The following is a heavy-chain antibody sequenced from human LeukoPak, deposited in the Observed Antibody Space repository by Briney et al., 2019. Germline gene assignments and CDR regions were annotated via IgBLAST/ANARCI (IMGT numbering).Heavy chain of an antibody. D-gene: IGHD3-10*01. J-gene: IGHJ4*02. CDR3: ARVGSGSYHFDY. Sequence: SQTLSLTCAVSGGSISSGGYSWSWIRQPPRKGLEWIGYIYHSGSTYYNPSLKSRVTISVDRSKNQFSLKLSSVTAADTAVYYCARVGSGSYHFDYWGQGTLVTVSS. CDR2: IYHSGST. CDR1: GGSISSGGYS. V-gene: IGHV4-30-2*01.